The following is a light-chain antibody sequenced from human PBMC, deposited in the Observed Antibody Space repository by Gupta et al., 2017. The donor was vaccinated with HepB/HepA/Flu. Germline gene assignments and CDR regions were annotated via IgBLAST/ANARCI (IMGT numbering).Light chain of an antibody. Sequence: DIVMTQSPDPLAVSPGERATINRKSSQSVLYSSNDKDYLAWYQQKPGQPPKLLIYWASTRESGVPDRFSGSGSGTDFTLTISSLQAEDVAVYYCQQYYSTPLTFGGGTKVEIK. V-gene: IGKV4-1*01. CDR2: WAS. CDR3: QQYYSTPLT. J-gene: IGKJ4*01. CDR1: QSVLYSSNDKDY.